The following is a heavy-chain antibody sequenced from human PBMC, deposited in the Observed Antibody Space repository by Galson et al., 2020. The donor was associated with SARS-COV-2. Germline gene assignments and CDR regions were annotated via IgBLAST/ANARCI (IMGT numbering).Heavy chain of an antibody. CDR3: AREDDFWSGYPNWYFDL. D-gene: IGHD3-3*01. CDR2: IYHSGST. V-gene: IGHV4-38-2*02. CDR1: GYSISSGYY. Sequence: SQTPSLTCTVSGYSISSGYYWGWIRQPPGKGLEWIGSIYHSGSTYYNPSLKSRVTISVDTSKNQFSLKLSSVTAADTAVYYCAREDDFWSGYPNWYFDLWGRGTLVTVSS. J-gene: IGHJ2*01.